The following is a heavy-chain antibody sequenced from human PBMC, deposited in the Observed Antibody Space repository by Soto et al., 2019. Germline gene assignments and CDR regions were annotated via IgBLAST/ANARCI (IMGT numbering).Heavy chain of an antibody. D-gene: IGHD6-19*01. V-gene: IGHV1-69*02. Sequence: SVKVSCKASGGTFSSYTISWVRQAPGQGLEWMGRIIPILGIANYAQKFQGRVTITADKSTSTAYMELSSLRSEDTAVYYCARGLVSYSSGWYDYYYYGMDVWGQGTTVTVSS. J-gene: IGHJ6*02. CDR3: ARGLVSYSSGWYDYYYYGMDV. CDR1: GGTFSSYT. CDR2: IIPILGIA.